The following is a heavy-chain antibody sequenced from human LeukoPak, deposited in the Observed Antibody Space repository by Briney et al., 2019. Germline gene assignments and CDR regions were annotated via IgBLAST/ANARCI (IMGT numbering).Heavy chain of an antibody. D-gene: IGHD3-10*01. CDR3: ARGVLFMVRGVISYYFDY. J-gene: IGHJ4*02. CDR2: ISSSSSTI. Sequence: PGGSLRLSCAASGFTFSSYSMNWVRQAPGKGLEWVSYISSSSSTIYYADSVKGRFTISRDNAKNSLYLQMNSLRAEDTAVYYCARGVLFMVRGVISYYFDYWGQGTLVTVS. V-gene: IGHV3-48*04. CDR1: GFTFSSYS.